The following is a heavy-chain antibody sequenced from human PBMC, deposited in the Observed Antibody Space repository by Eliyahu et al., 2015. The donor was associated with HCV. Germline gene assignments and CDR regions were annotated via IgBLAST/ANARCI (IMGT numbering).Heavy chain of an antibody. D-gene: IGHD3-10*01. J-gene: IGHJ6*02. CDR3: TTGAPGGFDYHLDV. V-gene: IGHV3-15*01. Sequence: EVQLVESGGGFVKPGGSLRLSCAAXGFTFSKAWMSWVRQAPGKGLEWIGRIKSKTDGGTTDYAAPVKGRFTISRDDSKSTLYLQMNSLKTEDTAVYYCTTGAPGGFDYHLDVWGQGTTVTVSS. CDR2: IKSKTDGGTT. CDR1: GFTFSKAW.